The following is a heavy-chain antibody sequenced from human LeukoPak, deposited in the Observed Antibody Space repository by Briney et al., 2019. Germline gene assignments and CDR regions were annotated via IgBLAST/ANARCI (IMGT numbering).Heavy chain of an antibody. CDR2: ISWDGGST. J-gene: IGHJ4*02. Sequence: GGSLRLSCAASGFTFDDYTMHWVRQAPGKGLEWVSLISWDGGSTYYADSVKGRFTISRDNSKNSLYLQMNSLRTEDTALYYCAKEDSSGYYYFDYWGQGTLVTVSP. V-gene: IGHV3-43*01. D-gene: IGHD3-22*01. CDR1: GFTFDDYT. CDR3: AKEDSSGYYYFDY.